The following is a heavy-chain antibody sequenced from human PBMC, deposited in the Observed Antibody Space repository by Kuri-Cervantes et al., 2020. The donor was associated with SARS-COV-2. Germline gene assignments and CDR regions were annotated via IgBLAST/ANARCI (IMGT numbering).Heavy chain of an antibody. CDR1: GYTFTSYY. J-gene: IGHJ4*02. D-gene: IGHD6-13*01. Sequence: ASVNVSCKASGYTFTSYYMHWVRQAPGQGLEWMGIINPSGGSTSYAQKFQGRVTITADKSTSTAYMELNSLRSEDTAVYYCARDSPAAPGGYWAQGTLVTVSS. CDR3: ARDSPAAPGGY. CDR2: INPSGGST. V-gene: IGHV1-46*01.